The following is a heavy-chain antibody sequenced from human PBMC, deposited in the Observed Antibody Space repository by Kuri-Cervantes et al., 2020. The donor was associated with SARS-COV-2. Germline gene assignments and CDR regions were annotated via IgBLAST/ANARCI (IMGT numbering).Heavy chain of an antibody. D-gene: IGHD3-9*01. CDR2: IRYDGSNK. CDR1: GFTFSSYG. J-gene: IGHJ6*03. V-gene: IGHV3-30*02. Sequence: GGSLRLSCAASGFTFSSYGMHWVRQAPGKGLEWVAFIRYDGSNKYYADSVKGRFTISRDNSKNTLYLQMNSLRAEDTAVYYCARAIKDGYYDILTGYPYYYYYYMDVWGKGTTVTVSS. CDR3: ARAIKDGYYDILTGYPYYYYYYMDV.